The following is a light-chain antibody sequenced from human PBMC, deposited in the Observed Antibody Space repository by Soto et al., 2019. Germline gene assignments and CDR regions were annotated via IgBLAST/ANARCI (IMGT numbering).Light chain of an antibody. CDR1: QDIRND. CDR2: AAS. V-gene: IGKV1-6*01. Sequence: AIQMTQSPSSLSASVGDRVTITCRASQDIRNDLGWYQQRPGKPPKVLIYAASNLQSRDPPKFSGSVSGTDFALTITSLQPEDFATYYCLQDYNRPYTFGQGTKLEF. J-gene: IGKJ2*01. CDR3: LQDYNRPYT.